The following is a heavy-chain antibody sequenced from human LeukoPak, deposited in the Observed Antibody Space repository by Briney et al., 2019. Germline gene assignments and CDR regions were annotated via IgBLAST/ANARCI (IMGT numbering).Heavy chain of an antibody. CDR1: GGSISGYY. CDR3: ARHLVGATGTGPFDY. D-gene: IGHD1-26*01. Sequence: PWETLSLTCTVSGGSISGYYWSWIRQPPGKGLEWIGYIYYSGSTNYNPSLKRGGTMSVDKSKKQFSLNLSSVTAADTAVYYCARHLVGATGTGPFDYWGQGTLVTVSS. CDR2: IYYSGST. V-gene: IGHV4-59*08. J-gene: IGHJ4*02.